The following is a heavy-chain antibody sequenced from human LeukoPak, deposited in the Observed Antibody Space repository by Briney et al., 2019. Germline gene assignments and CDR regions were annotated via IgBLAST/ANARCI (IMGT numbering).Heavy chain of an antibody. D-gene: IGHD1-26*01. J-gene: IGHJ5*02. CDR3: AKDQSIVGATYRFDP. CDR1: GFTFSSYA. CDR2: ISGSGGST. Sequence: GGSLRLSCAASGFTFSSYAMSWVRQAPGKGLEWVSAISGSGGSTYYADSVKGRFTISRDNSKNTLYLQMNSLRAEDTAVYSCAKDQSIVGATYRFDPWGQGTLVTVSS. V-gene: IGHV3-23*01.